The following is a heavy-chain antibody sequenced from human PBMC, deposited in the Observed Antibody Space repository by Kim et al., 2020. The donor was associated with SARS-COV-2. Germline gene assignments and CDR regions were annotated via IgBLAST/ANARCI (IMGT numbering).Heavy chain of an antibody. Sequence: SETLSLTCTVSGGSISNYYWSWIRQPPGKGLEWIGYIYYSGSSNYNPSLKSRVTISVDTSKNQFSLKLSSVTAADTAVYYCARVSTGMATISAFDIWG. CDR2: IYYSGSS. J-gene: IGHJ3*02. V-gene: IGHV4-59*08. CDR1: GGSISNYY. CDR3: ARVSTGMATISAFDI. D-gene: IGHD3-10*01.